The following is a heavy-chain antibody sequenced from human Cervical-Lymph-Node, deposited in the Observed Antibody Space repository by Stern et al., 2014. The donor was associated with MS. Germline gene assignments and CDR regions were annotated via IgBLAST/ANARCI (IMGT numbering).Heavy chain of an antibody. Sequence: QVQLEESGAEVKRPTSSVRVACKASGGTFSTYSVGVVRQAPRQWIERMGGVILFFGTVNYSQKFQGRVTTSADQYSNTADLTLTSLRSEYSAMYYWARYRGTFYFDNWGQGTLVTVSS. CDR1: GGTFSTYS. CDR2: VILFFGTV. J-gene: IGHJ4*02. CDR3: ARYRGTFYFDN. D-gene: IGHD1-1*01. V-gene: IGHV1-69*01.